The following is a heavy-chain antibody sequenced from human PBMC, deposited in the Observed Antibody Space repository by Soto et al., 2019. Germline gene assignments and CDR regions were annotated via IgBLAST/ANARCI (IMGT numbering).Heavy chain of an antibody. J-gene: IGHJ4*02. CDR2: ITDSGSTI. Sequence: GGSLRLSCAASGFTFSAYYMNWIRQAPGKGLEWISHITDSGSTIHYADSLKGRLTISRDNAKNSVYLQIDSLRAEDTAVYYCAKSRGDEADGFDYWTRGTLVTVSA. D-gene: IGHD6-25*01. CDR1: GFTFSAYY. V-gene: IGHV3-11*01. CDR3: AKSRGDEADGFDY.